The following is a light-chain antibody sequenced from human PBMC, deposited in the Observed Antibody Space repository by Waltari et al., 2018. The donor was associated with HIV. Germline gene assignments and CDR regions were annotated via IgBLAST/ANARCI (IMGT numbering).Light chain of an antibody. CDR3: CSYAGSSYV. CDR2: DVN. CDR1: ASDVGGYHY. Sequence: QSALTQPRSVSGSPGQSVTISCTGSASDVGGYHYVSWYQQHPGKAPKLLIYDVNKRPAGVPDRFSGSSSGSTASLTSSGLQTEDEADYYCCSYAGSSYVFGTETKVTVL. V-gene: IGLV2-11*01. J-gene: IGLJ1*01.